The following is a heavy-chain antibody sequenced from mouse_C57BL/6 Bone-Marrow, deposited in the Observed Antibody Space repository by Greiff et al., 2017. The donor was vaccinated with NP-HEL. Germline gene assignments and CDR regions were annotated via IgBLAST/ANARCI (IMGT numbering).Heavy chain of an antibody. J-gene: IGHJ4*01. CDR1: GYTFTSYW. Sequence: VQLQQPGAELVMPGASVKLSCKASGYTFTSYWMHWVKQRPGQGLEWIGEIDPSDSYTNYNQKFKGKSTLPVDKSSSTAYMQLSSLTSEDSAVYYCARDSTTVVAPYYAMDYWGQGTSVTVSS. CDR2: IDPSDSYT. V-gene: IGHV1-69*01. CDR3: ARDSTTVVAPYYAMDY. D-gene: IGHD1-1*01.